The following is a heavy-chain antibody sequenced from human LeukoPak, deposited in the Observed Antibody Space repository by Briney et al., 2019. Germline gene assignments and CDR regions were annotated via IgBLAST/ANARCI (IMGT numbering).Heavy chain of an antibody. CDR1: GGSFSGYY. CDR3: ARVEWLRRHFDY. Sequence: PSETLSLTCAVYGGSFSGYYWSWIRQPPGKGLEWIGEINHSGSTNYNPSLKSRVTISVDTSENQFSLKLSSVTAADTAVYYCARVEWLRRHFDYWGQGTLSPSPQ. V-gene: IGHV4-34*01. J-gene: IGHJ4*02. CDR2: INHSGST. D-gene: IGHD5-12*01.